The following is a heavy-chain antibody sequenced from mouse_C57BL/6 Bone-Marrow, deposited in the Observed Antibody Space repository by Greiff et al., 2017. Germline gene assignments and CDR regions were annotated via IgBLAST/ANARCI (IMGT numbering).Heavy chain of an antibody. D-gene: IGHD1-1*01. Sequence: EVQLQQSGPELVKPGASVKISCKASGYTFTDYYMNWVKQSHGKSLEWIGDINPNNGGTSYNQKFKGKATLTVDKSSSTAYMELRSLTSEDSAVYYCARDYYGSPYGGYFDVWGTGTTVTVSS. CDR1: GYTFTDYY. J-gene: IGHJ1*03. V-gene: IGHV1-26*01. CDR2: INPNNGGT. CDR3: ARDYYGSPYGGYFDV.